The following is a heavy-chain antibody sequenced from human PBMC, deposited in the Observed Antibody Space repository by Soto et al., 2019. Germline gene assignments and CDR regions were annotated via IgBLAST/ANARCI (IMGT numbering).Heavy chain of an antibody. CDR1: GDTVSSNRAA. CDR3: AEAKRGYLYYGLDV. Sequence: SQTLSITGAISGDTVSSNRAAWNWLRQSPSRGLEWLGRTYYRTRWYNDYAVFVKGRITINPDPSRNQFYLQVTSVTSEDTAVYSCAEAKRGYLYYGLDVWGQGTKVTASS. D-gene: IGHD5-12*01. CDR2: TYYRTRWYN. J-gene: IGHJ6*02. V-gene: IGHV6-1*01.